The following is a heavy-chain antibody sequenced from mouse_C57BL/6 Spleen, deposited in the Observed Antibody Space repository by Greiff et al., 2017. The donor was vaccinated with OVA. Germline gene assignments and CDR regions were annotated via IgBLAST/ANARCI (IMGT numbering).Heavy chain of an antibody. V-gene: IGHV1-61*01. CDR3: ARGEDGYYVPWYFDV. CDR1: GYTFTSYW. CDR2: IYPSDSET. Sequence: QVHVKQPGAELVRPGSSVKLSCKASGYTFTSYWMDWVKQRPGQGLEWIGNIYPSDSETHYNQKFKDKATLTVDKSSSTAYMQLSSLTSEDSAVYYCARGEDGYYVPWYFDVWGTGTTVTVSS. J-gene: IGHJ1*03. D-gene: IGHD2-3*01.